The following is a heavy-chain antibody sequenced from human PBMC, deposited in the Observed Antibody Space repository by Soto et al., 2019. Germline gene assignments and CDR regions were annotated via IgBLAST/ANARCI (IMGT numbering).Heavy chain of an antibody. CDR3: NRGSEYDFWSGYL. J-gene: IGHJ4*02. Sequence: QERLVQSGAEVRKPGSSVKVSCKVTGGTSTRYAINWVRQAPGQGLEWMGGIVPMFGTSKYAQKFQGRVTITADTSTNIAYMELRSLRSEDTAVCYCNRGSEYDFWSGYLWGQGTLVSVSS. V-gene: IGHV1-69*06. CDR2: IVPMFGTS. D-gene: IGHD3-3*01. CDR1: GGTSTRYA.